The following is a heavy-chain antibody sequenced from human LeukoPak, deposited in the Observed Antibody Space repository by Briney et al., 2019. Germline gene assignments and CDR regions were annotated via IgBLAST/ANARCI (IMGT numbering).Heavy chain of an antibody. Sequence: SETLSLTCAVSGDSIGRGSYYWGWIRQPPGKGLEWIGSIYYGGSTNYNPSLKSRVTISVDTSKSQFSLKLSSVTAADTAVYYCANYGDYQRGEYFQHWGQGTLVTVSS. CDR1: GDSIGRGSYY. D-gene: IGHD4-17*01. CDR2: IYYGGST. CDR3: ANYGDYQRGEYFQH. J-gene: IGHJ1*01. V-gene: IGHV4-39*07.